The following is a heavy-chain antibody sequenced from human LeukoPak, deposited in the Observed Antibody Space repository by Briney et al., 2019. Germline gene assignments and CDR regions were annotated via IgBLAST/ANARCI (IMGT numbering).Heavy chain of an antibody. Sequence: GGSLRLSCAASGFTFSDYYMSWIRQAPGKGLEWVSYISSSGSTIYYADSVKGRFTISRDNAKNSLYLQMNSLRAEDTAVYYCAKDAYYDFWSALNDAFDIWGQGTMVTVSS. D-gene: IGHD3-3*01. CDR2: ISSSGSTI. CDR1: GFTFSDYY. J-gene: IGHJ3*02. V-gene: IGHV3-11*01. CDR3: AKDAYYDFWSALNDAFDI.